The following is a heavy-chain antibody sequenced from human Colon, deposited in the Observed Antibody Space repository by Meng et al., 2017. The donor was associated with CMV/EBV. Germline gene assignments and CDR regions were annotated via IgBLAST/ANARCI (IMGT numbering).Heavy chain of an antibody. J-gene: IGHJ4*02. Sequence: GESLKISCAASGFTFSDHYMDWVRQAPGKGLEWVSSISHSSDTKYADSVKGRFTLSRDNAQNSVFLQMNSLTAEDTAVYYCARGWPPDYWGQGTLVTVSS. V-gene: IGHV3-69-1*02. CDR1: GFTFSDHY. D-gene: IGHD6-13*01. CDR2: ISHSSDT. CDR3: ARGWPPDY.